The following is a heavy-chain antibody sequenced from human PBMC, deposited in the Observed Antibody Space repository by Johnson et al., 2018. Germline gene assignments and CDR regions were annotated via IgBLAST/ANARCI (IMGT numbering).Heavy chain of an antibody. CDR3: ASVGYDWDSYYYYGMDV. CDR1: GGSISSGGYY. D-gene: IGHD5-12*01. CDR2: IYYSGST. Sequence: QVQLQESGPGLVKPSQTLSLTCTVSGGSISSGGYYWSWIRQHPGKGLEWIAYIYYSGSTYSNPSLRSRVNISIDTPKNQLSLKLSSVTAADTAVYYCASVGYDWDSYYYYGMDVWGQGTTVTVSS. J-gene: IGHJ6*02. V-gene: IGHV4-31*03.